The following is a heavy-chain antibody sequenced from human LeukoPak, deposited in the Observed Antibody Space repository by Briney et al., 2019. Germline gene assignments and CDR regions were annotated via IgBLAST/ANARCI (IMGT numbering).Heavy chain of an antibody. D-gene: IGHD3-22*01. Sequence: PSETLSLTCTVSGGSISSYYWGWIRQPPGKGLEWIGSIYHSGSTYYNPSLKSRVTISVDTSKNQFSLKLSSVTAADTAVYYCARVITTLDDAFDIWGQGTMVTVSS. CDR2: IYHSGST. CDR1: GGSISSYY. CDR3: ARVITTLDDAFDI. J-gene: IGHJ3*02. V-gene: IGHV4-38-2*02.